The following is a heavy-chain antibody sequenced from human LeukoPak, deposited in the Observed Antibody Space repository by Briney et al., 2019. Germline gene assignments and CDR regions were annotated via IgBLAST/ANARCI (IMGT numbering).Heavy chain of an antibody. D-gene: IGHD1-1*01. CDR1: DDSITMYY. CDR2: VDHTGST. V-gene: IGHV4-59*12. Sequence: SETLSLTCSVSDDSITMYYWTWIRQPPGKGLEWIGYVDHTGSTNFNPSLNGRISISRDTTNNLFSLRLRSVTAADTAVYFCARGRVSSSTWYSTYYYYFYMDVWGKGTTVTISS. CDR3: ARGRVSSSTWYSTYYYYFYMDV. J-gene: IGHJ6*03.